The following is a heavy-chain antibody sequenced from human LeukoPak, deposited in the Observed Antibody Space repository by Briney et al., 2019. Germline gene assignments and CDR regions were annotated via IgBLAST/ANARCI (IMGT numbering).Heavy chain of an antibody. CDR3: ARSRYGSGSYYNFGRYYFDY. CDR1: GGSFSGYY. D-gene: IGHD3-10*01. Sequence: SETLSLTCAVYGGSFSGYYWSWIRQPPGKGLEWIGEMNHSGSTNYNPSLKSRVTISVDKSKNQFSLKLSSVTAADTAVYYCARSRYGSGSYYNFGRYYFDYWGQGTLVTVSS. CDR2: MNHSGST. V-gene: IGHV4-34*01. J-gene: IGHJ4*02.